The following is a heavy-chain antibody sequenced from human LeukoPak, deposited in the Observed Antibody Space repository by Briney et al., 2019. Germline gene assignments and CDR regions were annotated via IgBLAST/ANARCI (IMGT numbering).Heavy chain of an antibody. D-gene: IGHD3-10*01. V-gene: IGHV1-18*01. Sequence: VASVKVSCKASGYTFTSYGISWVRQAPGQGLDWMGWISAYNGNTNYAQKLQGRVTMTTDTSTSTAYMELRSLRSDDTAVYYCATTMAKGIYYYYYYMDVWGKGTTVTVSS. CDR2: ISAYNGNT. CDR3: ATTMAKGIYYYYYYMDV. CDR1: GYTFTSYG. J-gene: IGHJ6*03.